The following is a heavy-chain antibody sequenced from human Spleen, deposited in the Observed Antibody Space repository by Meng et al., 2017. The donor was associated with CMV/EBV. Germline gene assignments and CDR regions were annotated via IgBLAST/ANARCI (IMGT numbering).Heavy chain of an antibody. CDR2: ISYDGSNK. CDR1: GFTFSSYA. J-gene: IGHJ6*02. Sequence: GESLKISCAASGFTFSSYAMHWVRQAPGKGLEWVAVISYDGSNKYYADSVKGRFTISRDNSKNTLYLQMNSLRAEDTAVYYCARDSLLGSGSYKYYGMDVWGQGTTVTVSS. V-gene: IGHV3-30-3*01. CDR3: ARDSLLGSGSYKYYGMDV. D-gene: IGHD3-10*01.